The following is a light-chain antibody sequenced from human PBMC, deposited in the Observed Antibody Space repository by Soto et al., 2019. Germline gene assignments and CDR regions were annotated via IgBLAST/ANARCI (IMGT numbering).Light chain of an antibody. CDR1: QSVSSN. CDR2: GAS. Sequence: TQSPGTLSSSPGERATLSCRASQSVSSNYLAWYQQKPGQAPRLLIYGASTRATGIPARFSGSGSGTEFTLTISSLQSEEFAVYYCQQYNNWPRTVGQGTKVDIK. CDR3: QQYNNWPRT. J-gene: IGKJ1*01. V-gene: IGKV3-15*01.